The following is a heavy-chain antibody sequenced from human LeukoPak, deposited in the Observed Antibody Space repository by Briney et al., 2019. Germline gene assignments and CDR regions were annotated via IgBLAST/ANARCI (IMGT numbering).Heavy chain of an antibody. CDR1: GYTFTSYY. CDR2: INPSGGST. Sequence: GASVKVSCKASGYTFTSYYMHWVRQAPGQGLEWMGIINPSGGSTSYAQKFQGRVTMTRDTSTSTVYMELSSLRSEDTAVYYCARDLAYCGGDCSDDAFDIWGQGTMVTVSS. CDR3: ARDLAYCGGDCSDDAFDI. J-gene: IGHJ3*02. D-gene: IGHD2-21*02. V-gene: IGHV1-46*01.